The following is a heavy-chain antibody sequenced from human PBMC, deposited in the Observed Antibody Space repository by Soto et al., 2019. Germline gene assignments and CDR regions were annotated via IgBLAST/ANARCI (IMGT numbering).Heavy chain of an antibody. Sequence: GGFLRLSCAASGFTFTSYSMNWVRQASGKGLELVSYISSSSSTIYYAASVKGRFTISRDNAKNSLYLQMNSLRDEDTAVYYCARDRYYGSGPFDYWGQGXLVTVSS. CDR2: ISSSSSTI. V-gene: IGHV3-48*02. CDR1: GFTFTSYS. D-gene: IGHD3-10*01. J-gene: IGHJ4*02. CDR3: ARDRYYGSGPFDY.